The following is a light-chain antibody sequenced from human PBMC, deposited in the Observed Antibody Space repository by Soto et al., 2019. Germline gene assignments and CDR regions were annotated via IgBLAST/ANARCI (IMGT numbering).Light chain of an antibody. CDR2: GSS. J-gene: IGKJ1*01. CDR1: QRVSSSH. V-gene: IGKV3-20*01. CDR3: QQYGSSPRT. Sequence: NGLTQSPGTLSLSPGERATLSCRASQRVSSSHLASYQQKTGPAPRPLLHGSSRKATRIPDRFSCSGVWADFTLTISRLEPEDFAVYYCQQYGSSPRTFGQGTKVDTK.